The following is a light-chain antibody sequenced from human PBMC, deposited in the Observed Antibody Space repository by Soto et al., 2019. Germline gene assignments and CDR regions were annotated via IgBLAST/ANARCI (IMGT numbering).Light chain of an antibody. Sequence: EIVLTPSPATLSLSPGERATLSCRASRTVIRNNLAWHQQKPGQTPRLLVYGASNRATGIPDRFSGGGSGTDFTLTISRLEPDDFAVYYCQQHGTSPITFGQGTRLEIK. CDR1: RTVIRNN. CDR2: GAS. J-gene: IGKJ5*01. CDR3: QQHGTSPIT. V-gene: IGKV3-20*01.